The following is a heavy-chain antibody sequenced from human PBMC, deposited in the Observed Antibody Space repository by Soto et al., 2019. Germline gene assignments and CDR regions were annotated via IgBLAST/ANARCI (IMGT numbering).Heavy chain of an antibody. CDR2: MNPSSGNT. Sequence: ASVKVSCKASGYTFTSYDINWVRQATGQGLEWMGWMNPSSGNTGYAQKFQGRVTMTRNTSISTAYMELSSLRSEDTAVYYCARALGYCTNGVCYTGDWFDPWGQGTLVTVS. CDR1: GYTFTSYD. V-gene: IGHV1-8*01. J-gene: IGHJ5*02. D-gene: IGHD2-8*01. CDR3: ARALGYCTNGVCYTGDWFDP.